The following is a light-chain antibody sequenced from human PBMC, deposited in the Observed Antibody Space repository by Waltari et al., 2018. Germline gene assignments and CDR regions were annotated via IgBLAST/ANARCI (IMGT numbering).Light chain of an antibody. V-gene: IGLV1-47*01. CDR3: AAWDDSLSGRV. CDR2: TSD. Sequence: QSVLTHPLSASWTPGQRIPISCSGCSSNIGSNYVTWYQQLPGTAPKLLIDTSDQLPSGVPDGFSGSKSGTSASLAISGLRSEDEADYYCAAWDDSLSGRVFGGGTKLTVL. J-gene: IGLJ3*02. CDR1: SSNIGSNY.